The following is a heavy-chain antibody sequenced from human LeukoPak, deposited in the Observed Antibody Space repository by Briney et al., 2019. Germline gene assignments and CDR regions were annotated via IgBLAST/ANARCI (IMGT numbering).Heavy chain of an antibody. Sequence: VASVKVSCKASGYTFTSYDINWVRQATGQGLEWMGWMNPNSGNTGYAQKFQGRVTMTRNTSISTAYMELSSLRSEDTAVYYCARGRYDYYGSGSYYSGDWGQGTLVTVSS. CDR3: ARGRYDYYGSGSYYSGD. CDR1: GYTFTSYD. V-gene: IGHV1-8*01. CDR2: MNPNSGNT. J-gene: IGHJ4*02. D-gene: IGHD3-10*01.